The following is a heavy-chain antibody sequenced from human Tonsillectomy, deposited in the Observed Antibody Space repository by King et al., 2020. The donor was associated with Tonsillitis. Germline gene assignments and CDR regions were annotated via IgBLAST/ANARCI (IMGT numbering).Heavy chain of an antibody. CDR2: IWYDGSRN. D-gene: IGHD3-10*02. CDR3: ARDYGGMFGSTVKYYFDN. CDR1: GFTFSSYG. V-gene: IGHV3-33*01. J-gene: IGHJ4*02. Sequence: VQLVESGGGVVQPGRSLRLSCAASGFTFSSYGMHWVRQAPGKGLEWVAVIWYDGSRNYYVDPVKGRFTISRDNSKNTLYLQMNSLRAEDTAVYYCARDYGGMFGSTVKYYFDNWGQGTLVTVSS.